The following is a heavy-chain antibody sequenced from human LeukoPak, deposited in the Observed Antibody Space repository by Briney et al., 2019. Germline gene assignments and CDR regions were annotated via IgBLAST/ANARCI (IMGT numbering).Heavy chain of an antibody. Sequence: SSETLSLTCAVYGGSFSGYYRSWIRQPPGKGLEWIGEINHSGSTNYNPSLKSRVTISVDTSKNQFSLKLSSVTAADTAVYYCARMGSGSTYYFDYWGQGTLVTVSS. CDR1: GGSFSGYY. D-gene: IGHD3-10*01. CDR2: INHSGST. CDR3: ARMGSGSTYYFDY. J-gene: IGHJ4*02. V-gene: IGHV4-34*01.